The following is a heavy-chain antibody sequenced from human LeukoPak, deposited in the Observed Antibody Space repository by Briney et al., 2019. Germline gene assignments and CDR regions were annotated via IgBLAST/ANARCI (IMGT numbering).Heavy chain of an antibody. J-gene: IGHJ4*02. V-gene: IGHV3-23*01. CDR2: ISGSGDRT. Sequence: GGSLRLSCAASGFTFSSYVMSWVRQAPGKGLEWVSTISGSGDRTYYADSVKGRFTISSDNSKNTLFLHMNSLRAEDTAVYSCAKGYYGSGSYGWFDYWGQGTLVTVSS. CDR3: AKGYYGSGSYGWFDY. CDR1: GFTFSSYV. D-gene: IGHD3-10*01.